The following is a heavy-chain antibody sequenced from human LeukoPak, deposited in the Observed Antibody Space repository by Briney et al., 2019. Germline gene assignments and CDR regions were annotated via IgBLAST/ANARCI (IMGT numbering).Heavy chain of an antibody. D-gene: IGHD5-24*01. CDR1: GGSISSFSYY. CDR3: ARENGEGYNLYCMDV. V-gene: IGHV4-61*02. Sequence: PSETLSLTCTVSGGSISSFSYYWSWIRQPAGKGLEWIGRIYTGGTTDYNPSLKSRVTISVDTSKKQFSLKLSSVTAADTAVYYCARENGEGYNLYCMDVSGKGTTVTVSS. J-gene: IGHJ6*03. CDR2: IYTGGTT.